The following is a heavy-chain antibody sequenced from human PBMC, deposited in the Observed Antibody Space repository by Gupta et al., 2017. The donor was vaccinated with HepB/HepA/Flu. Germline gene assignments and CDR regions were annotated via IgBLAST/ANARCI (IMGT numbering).Heavy chain of an antibody. Sequence: EVQLVESGGGLVKPGGSLRLSCAASGFTFSSYSMNWVRQAPGKGLEWVSSISSSSSYIYYADSVKGRFTISRDNAKNSLYLQMNSLRAEDTAVYYCARRRGPCSGGSCYDWPWGQGTLVTVSS. D-gene: IGHD2-15*01. V-gene: IGHV3-21*01. CDR1: GFTFSSYS. CDR2: ISSSSSYI. CDR3: ARRRGPCSGGSCYDWP. J-gene: IGHJ4*02.